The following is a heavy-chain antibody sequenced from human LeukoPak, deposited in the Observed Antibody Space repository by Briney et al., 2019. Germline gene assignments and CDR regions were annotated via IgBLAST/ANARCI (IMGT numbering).Heavy chain of an antibody. Sequence: PGGSLRLSCSASGFTFSNFPMHWVRQPPGKGLEYVSGINPNGDHTYDADSVKGRFTISRDNSKTTLYLQMSSLRLEDTAVYYRVKALSCYQSSGYIFDYWGQGTLVTVSS. V-gene: IGHV3-64D*06. J-gene: IGHJ4*02. CDR2: INPNGDHT. D-gene: IGHD3-22*01. CDR3: VKALSCYQSSGYIFDY. CDR1: GFTFSNFP.